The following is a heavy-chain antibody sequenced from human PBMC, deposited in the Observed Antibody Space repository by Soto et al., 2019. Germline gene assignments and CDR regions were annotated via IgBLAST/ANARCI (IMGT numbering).Heavy chain of an antibody. Sequence: ASVKVSCKASGYTFTGYYMHWVRQAPGQGLEWMGWINPNSGGTNYAQKFQGRVTMTRDTSISTAYMELSRLRSDDTAVYYCARDGLLIGKIKFYYYYGMDVRGQGTTVIVSS. CDR1: GYTFTGYY. CDR2: INPNSGGT. V-gene: IGHV1-2*02. D-gene: IGHD2-8*01. J-gene: IGHJ6*02. CDR3: ARDGLLIGKIKFYYYYGMDV.